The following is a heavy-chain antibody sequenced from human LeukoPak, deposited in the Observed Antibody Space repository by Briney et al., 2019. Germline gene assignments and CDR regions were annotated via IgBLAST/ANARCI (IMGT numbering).Heavy chain of an antibody. Sequence: PSETLSLTCAVSGSSISTSYWSWIRQPPGKGLEWIGNIFYSGNTNYSPSLKSRITMSLDTSNNLLSLRLSSVTAADTAVYYCARHISSGGTYAHFDYWGQGTLVTVSS. CDR2: IFYSGNT. CDR3: ARHISSGGTYAHFDY. J-gene: IGHJ4*02. D-gene: IGHD1-26*01. V-gene: IGHV4-59*08. CDR1: GSSISTSY.